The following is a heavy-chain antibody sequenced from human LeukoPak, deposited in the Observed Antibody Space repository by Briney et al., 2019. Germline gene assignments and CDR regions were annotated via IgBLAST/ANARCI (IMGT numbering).Heavy chain of an antibody. CDR2: IKSKTNGGTT. CDR1: GLTFSNTW. CDR3: STDSLVLNY. D-gene: IGHD3-16*01. Sequence: GGSLRLSCVVSGLTFSNTWLSWVRQAPGKGLEWVGRIKSKTNGGTTDNAAPVKGRFTISRDDSKNTVYLQMNSLKTEDTGVYYCSTDSLVLNYWGQGTLVTVSS. J-gene: IGHJ4*02. V-gene: IGHV3-15*01.